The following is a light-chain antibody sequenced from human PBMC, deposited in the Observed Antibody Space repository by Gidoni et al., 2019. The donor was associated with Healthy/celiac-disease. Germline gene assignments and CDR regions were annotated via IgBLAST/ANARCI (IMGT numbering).Light chain of an antibody. CDR2: GNS. J-gene: IGLJ2*01. V-gene: IGLV1-40*01. CDR3: QSYDSSLSGSV. CDR1: SSHIGAGYD. Sequence: QSVLTQPPSLSGAPGQRVTISCTGSSSHIGAGYDVHWYQQLPGTAPKLLIFGNSNRPSGVPDRFSGSKSGTSASLAITGLQAEDEADYYCQSYDSSLSGSVFGGGTKLTVL.